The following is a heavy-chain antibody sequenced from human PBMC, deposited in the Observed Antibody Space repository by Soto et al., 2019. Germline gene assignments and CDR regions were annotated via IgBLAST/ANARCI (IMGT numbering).Heavy chain of an antibody. J-gene: IGHJ6*02. D-gene: IGHD2-2*01. CDR1: TGSINGYY. Sequence: SETLSLTCRVSTGSINGYYWNWIRQSPGKGLEWIAFIYSSGSTNYNPSLKSRAAISVDRSKNQVSLKLTSVTAADTAVYYCARGKRDSTSCLDVWGQGTTVTVSS. V-gene: IGHV4-59*01. CDR2: IYSSGST. CDR3: ARGKRDSTSCLDV.